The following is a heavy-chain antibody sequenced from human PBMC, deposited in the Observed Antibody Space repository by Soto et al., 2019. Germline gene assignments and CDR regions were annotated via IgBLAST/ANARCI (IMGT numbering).Heavy chain of an antibody. V-gene: IGHV3-48*03. J-gene: IGHJ6*02. Sequence: HPGGSLRLSCAASGFTFSSYEMNWVRQAPGKGLEWVSYISSSGSTIYYADSVKGRFTISRDNAKNSLYLQMNSLRAEDTAVYYCARYRILAAARGAYYYGMDVWGQGTTVTVSS. CDR3: ARYRILAAARGAYYYGMDV. CDR2: ISSSGSTI. D-gene: IGHD2-15*01. CDR1: GFTFSSYE.